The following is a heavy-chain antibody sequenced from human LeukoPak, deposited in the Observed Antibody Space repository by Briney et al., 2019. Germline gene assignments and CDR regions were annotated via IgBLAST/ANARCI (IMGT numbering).Heavy chain of an antibody. J-gene: IGHJ6*03. Sequence: PSETLSLTCTVSGGSISSGSYYWSWVRQPAGKGLEWIGRIYASGSTNYNPSLKSRVTISVDTSKNQFSLKLSSVTAADTAMYYCARTGGWGIEAARYYYMDVWGKGTTVTVSS. CDR3: ARTGGWGIEAARYYYMDV. CDR2: IYASGST. V-gene: IGHV4-61*02. CDR1: GGSISSGSYY. D-gene: IGHD6-13*01.